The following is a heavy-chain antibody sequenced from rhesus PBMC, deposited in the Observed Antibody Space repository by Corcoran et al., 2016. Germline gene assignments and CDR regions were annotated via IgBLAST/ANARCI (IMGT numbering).Heavy chain of an antibody. CDR1: GYTFTDYY. CDR2: FNPYKGNT. J-gene: IGHJ6*01. CDR3: AREGGQQLFYGLDS. Sequence: QVQLVQSGAEVKKPGSSVKVSCKASGYTFTDYYMPWVRQAPRQGLEWMGWFNPYKGNTKNAQKVQCRVTMTRDTMTSTAYMELSSLRSYDTAVYYCAREGGQQLFYGLDSWGQGVVVTVSS. D-gene: IGHD6-43*01. V-gene: IGHV1S2*01.